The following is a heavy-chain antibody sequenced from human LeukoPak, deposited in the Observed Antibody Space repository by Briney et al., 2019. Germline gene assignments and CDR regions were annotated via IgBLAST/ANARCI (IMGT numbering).Heavy chain of an antibody. D-gene: IGHD4-17*01. CDR1: GGTFSSYA. CDR2: IIPIFGTA. Sequence: GASVKVSCKASGGTFSSYAISWVRQAPGQGLEWMGGIIPIFGTANYAQKFQGRVTMTRDTSTSTVYMELTSLRSEDTAVYYCATGLGSNDYADGLDPFDYWGQGALLTVSS. V-gene: IGHV1-69*05. CDR3: ATGLGSNDYADGLDPFDY. J-gene: IGHJ4*02.